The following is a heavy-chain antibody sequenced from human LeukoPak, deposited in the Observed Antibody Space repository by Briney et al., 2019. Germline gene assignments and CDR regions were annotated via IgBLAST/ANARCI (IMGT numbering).Heavy chain of an antibody. D-gene: IGHD1-26*01. V-gene: IGHV3-23*01. Sequence: GGSLRLSCAASGFTFSSYGMTWVRQAPGKGLQWVSVIIDSGGSTYYADSVKGRFTISRDNAKNSLYLQMNSLRAEDTAVYYCARDKVVGATLFDYWGQGTLVTVSS. CDR2: IIDSGGST. CDR1: GFTFSSYG. J-gene: IGHJ4*02. CDR3: ARDKVVGATLFDY.